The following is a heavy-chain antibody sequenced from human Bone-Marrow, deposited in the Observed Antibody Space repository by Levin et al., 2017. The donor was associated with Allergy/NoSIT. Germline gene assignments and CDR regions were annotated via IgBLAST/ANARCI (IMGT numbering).Heavy chain of an antibody. Sequence: GSLRLSCIVSGFGFSSHDFHWVRQAPGKGLEWVAGIWYDGSNQNYGDSVKGRFTISRDNSKNTIYLQMNSLRVDDTGLYYCAREMYSSGWDWGQGAQVTVSS. CDR3: AREMYSSGWD. V-gene: IGHV3-33*01. J-gene: IGHJ4*02. CDR2: IWYDGSNQ. CDR1: GFGFSSHD. D-gene: IGHD6-25*01.